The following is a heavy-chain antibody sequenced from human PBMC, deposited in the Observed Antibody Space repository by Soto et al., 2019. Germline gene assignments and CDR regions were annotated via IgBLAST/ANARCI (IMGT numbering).Heavy chain of an antibody. CDR3: ARDPFTATFSGYDYIWGSYRYGAIFDY. CDR1: GFTFSSYS. CDR2: ISSSSSYI. Sequence: GGSLRLSCAASGFTFSSYSMNWVRQAPGKGLEWVSSISSSSSYIYYADSVKGRFTISRDNAKNSLYLQMNSLRAEDTAVYYCARDPFTATFSGYDYIWGSYRYGAIFDYWGQGTLVTVSS. D-gene: IGHD3-16*02. J-gene: IGHJ4*02. V-gene: IGHV3-21*01.